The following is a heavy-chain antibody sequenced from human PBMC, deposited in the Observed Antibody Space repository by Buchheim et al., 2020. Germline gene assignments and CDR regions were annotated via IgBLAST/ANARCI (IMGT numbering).Heavy chain of an antibody. V-gene: IGHV3-11*05. CDR3: ARLVRDIVVVPAAIGGYYYYYYMDV. CDR2: ISSSSSYT. CDR1: GFTFSDYY. Sequence: QVQLVESGGGLVKPGGSLRLSCAASGFTFSDYYMSWIRQAPGKGLEWVSYISSSSSYTNYADSVKGRFTISRDNAKNSLYLQMNSLRAEDTAVYYCARLVRDIVVVPAAIGGYYYYYYMDVWGKGTT. D-gene: IGHD2-2*02. J-gene: IGHJ6*03.